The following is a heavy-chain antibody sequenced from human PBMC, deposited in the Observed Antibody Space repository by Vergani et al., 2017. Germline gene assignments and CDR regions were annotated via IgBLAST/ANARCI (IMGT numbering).Heavy chain of an antibody. D-gene: IGHD3-10*01. CDR1: GYSFTSYW. CDR3: ASAAGGEGYYGSGSPTYYYYGMDV. Sequence: EVQLVQSGAEVKKPGESLKISCKGSGYSFTSYWIGWVRQMPGKGLEWMGIIYPGDSATRYSPSFQGQVTISADKSISTAYLQWSSLKASDTAMYYCASAAGGEGYYGSGSPTYYYYGMDVWGQGTTVTVSS. V-gene: IGHV5-51*03. CDR2: IYPGDSAT. J-gene: IGHJ6*02.